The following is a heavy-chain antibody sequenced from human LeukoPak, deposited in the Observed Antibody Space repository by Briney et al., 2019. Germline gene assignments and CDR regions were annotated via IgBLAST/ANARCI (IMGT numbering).Heavy chain of an antibody. J-gene: IGHJ3*02. CDR2: IYYSGSA. CDR1: GGSISTYY. CDR3: ARDGGVVISIDAFDI. Sequence: SETLSLTCTVSGGSISTYYWSWIRQPPGKGLEWIGYIYYSGSANYNPSLKSRVTISVDTSKNQFSLKLSSVTAADTAVYYCARDGGVVISIDAFDIWGLGTMVTVSS. D-gene: IGHD3-3*01. V-gene: IGHV4-59*01.